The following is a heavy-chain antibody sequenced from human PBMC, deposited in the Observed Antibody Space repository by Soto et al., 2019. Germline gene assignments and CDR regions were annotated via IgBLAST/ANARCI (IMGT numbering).Heavy chain of an antibody. V-gene: IGHV3-11*01. CDR2: ISSSGSTI. D-gene: IGHD3-10*01. CDR3: ARVRYYDSGSPINWFDP. Sequence: GGSLRLSCAASGFTFSDYYMSWIRQAPGKGLEWVSYISSSGSTIYYADSVKGRFTISRDNAKNSLYLQMNSLRAEDTAVYYCARVRYYDSGSPINWFDPWGQGTLVTVSS. J-gene: IGHJ5*02. CDR1: GFTFSDYY.